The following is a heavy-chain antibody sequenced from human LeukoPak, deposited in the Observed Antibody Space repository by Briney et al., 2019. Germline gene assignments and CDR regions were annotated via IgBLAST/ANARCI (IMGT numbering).Heavy chain of an antibody. J-gene: IGHJ6*03. CDR3: ARDGDCSSTSCYPYYYYYMDV. CDR1: GGSISSGSYY. D-gene: IGHD2-2*01. V-gene: IGHV4-61*02. CDR2: IYTSGST. Sequence: SETLSLTCTVSGGSISSGSYYWSWIRQPAGKGLEWIGRIYTSGSTNYNPSLKSRVTISVDTSKNQFSLKLSSVTAADTAVYYCARDGDCSSTSCYPYYYYYMDVWGKGTTVTVSS.